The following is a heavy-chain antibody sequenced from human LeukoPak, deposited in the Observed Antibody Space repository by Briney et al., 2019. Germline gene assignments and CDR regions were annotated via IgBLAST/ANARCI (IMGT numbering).Heavy chain of an antibody. CDR2: INPNSGGT. Sequence: VRVSCKASGDTFTGYYMHWVRQAPGEGVEWMGWINPNSGGTNYAQKFQGRVTMTRDTSISTAYMELSRLRSDDTAVYYCASTMRPSGFPAFDPWGQGTLVTVSS. D-gene: IGHD5-12*01. CDR1: GDTFTGYY. J-gene: IGHJ5*02. V-gene: IGHV1-2*02. CDR3: ASTMRPSGFPAFDP.